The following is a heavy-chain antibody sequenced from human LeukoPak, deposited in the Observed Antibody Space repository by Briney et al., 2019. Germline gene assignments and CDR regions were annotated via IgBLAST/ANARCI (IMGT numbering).Heavy chain of an antibody. J-gene: IGHJ6*03. Sequence: ASAKVSCKASGYTFTSYGISWVRQAPGQGLEWTEWIITYNGNTNYAQKLQGRVTMTTDTSTSTAYMELRSLRSDDTAVYYCAIGGYEYYMDVWGKGTTVTVSS. V-gene: IGHV1-18*01. CDR3: AIGGYEYYMDV. CDR2: IITYNGNT. D-gene: IGHD5-18*01. CDR1: GYTFTSYG.